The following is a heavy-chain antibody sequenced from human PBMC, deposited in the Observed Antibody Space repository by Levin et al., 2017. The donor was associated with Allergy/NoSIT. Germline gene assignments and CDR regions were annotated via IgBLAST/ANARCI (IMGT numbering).Heavy chain of an antibody. V-gene: IGHV3-23*01. CDR2: ISSGGETT. CDR1: GLSISTYA. Sequence: GGSLRLSCAVSGLSISTYAMSWVRQAPGKGLEWVSVISSGGETTYYADSVKGRFTVSRDNSKNTLYMQMNSLRVEDTAVYYCANSDVWGNYRLEFNYWGQGTLVTVSS. D-gene: IGHD3-16*02. CDR3: ANSDVWGNYRLEFNY. J-gene: IGHJ4*02.